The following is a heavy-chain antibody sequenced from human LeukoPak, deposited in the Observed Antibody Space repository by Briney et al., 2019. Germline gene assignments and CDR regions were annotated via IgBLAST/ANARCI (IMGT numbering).Heavy chain of an antibody. Sequence: PGGSLRLSCAASGFTFSSYGMFWVRQAPGKGLEWVAVIWYDGSNKYYADSVKGRFTISRDNSKNTLYLQMNSLRVEDTAVYYCARDGHNVEAFDIWGQGTMITVSS. CDR3: ARDGHNVEAFDI. V-gene: IGHV3-33*01. D-gene: IGHD5-24*01. CDR1: GFTFSSYG. CDR2: IWYDGSNK. J-gene: IGHJ3*02.